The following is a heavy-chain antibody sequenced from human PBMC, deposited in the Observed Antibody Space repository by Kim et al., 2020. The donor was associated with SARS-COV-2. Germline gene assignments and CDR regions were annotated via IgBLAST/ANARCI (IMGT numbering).Heavy chain of an antibody. D-gene: IGHD6-13*01. CDR2: T. J-gene: IGHJ3*02. V-gene: IGHV4-59*08. CDR3: ARHVAAGAFDI. Sequence: TNYHPSLKSRVTISVDTSKNQFSLKLSSVTAADTAVYYCARHVAAGAFDIWGQGTMVTVSS.